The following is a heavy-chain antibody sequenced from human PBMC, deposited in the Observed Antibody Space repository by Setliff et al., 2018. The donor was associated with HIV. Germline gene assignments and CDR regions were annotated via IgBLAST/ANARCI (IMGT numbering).Heavy chain of an antibody. V-gene: IGHV3-30*02. CDR1: GFIFSTYG. Sequence: PGGSLRLSCEASGFIFSTYGMHWVRQAPGKGPEWVAFIRSDETNKYYSDSVEGRFTISRDTSKNTLFLQINSLRPEDTAVYYCARISVASRYNSDMDVWGKGTTVTVSS. J-gene: IGHJ6*03. CDR3: ARISVASRYNSDMDV. CDR2: IRSDETNK. D-gene: IGHD5-12*01.